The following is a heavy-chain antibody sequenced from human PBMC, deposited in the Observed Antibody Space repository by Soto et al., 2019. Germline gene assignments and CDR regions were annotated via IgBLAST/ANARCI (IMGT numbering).Heavy chain of an antibody. Sequence: QEQLVESGGGVVQPGRSLRLSCAASGFTFRTYAMHWVRQAPGKGLEWVAVISSDGRKEFYVDSVKGRFTISRDNSKNTLYLQMNSPRTYDTAIYYCARDNGGYWGQGTLVTVSS. CDR2: ISSDGRKE. V-gene: IGHV3-30*04. D-gene: IGHD2-8*01. CDR3: ARDNGGY. J-gene: IGHJ4*02. CDR1: GFTFRTYA.